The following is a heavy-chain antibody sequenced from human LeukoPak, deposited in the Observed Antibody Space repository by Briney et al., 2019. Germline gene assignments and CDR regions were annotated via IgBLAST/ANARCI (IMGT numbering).Heavy chain of an antibody. V-gene: IGHV1-24*01. CDR1: GYTLTELS. Sequence: GAPVKVSCKVSGYTLTELSMHWVRQAPGKGLEWMGGFDPEDGETIYAQKFQGRVTMTEDTSTDTAYMELSSLRSEDTAVYYCATSRGRKLRFLEWLSLDYWGQGTLVTVSS. J-gene: IGHJ4*02. CDR3: ATSRGRKLRFLEWLSLDY. D-gene: IGHD3-3*01. CDR2: FDPEDGET.